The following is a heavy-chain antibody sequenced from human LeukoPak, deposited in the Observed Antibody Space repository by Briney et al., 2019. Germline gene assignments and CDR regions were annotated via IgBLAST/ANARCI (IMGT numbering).Heavy chain of an antibody. J-gene: IGHJ3*02. CDR2: ISSSSSYI. CDR1: GFTFSSYS. CDR3: AKTRADAFDI. V-gene: IGHV3-21*01. Sequence: GGSLRLSCAASGFTFSSYSMNWVRQAPGKGLEWVSSISSSSSYIYYADSVKGRFTISGDNAKNSLYLQMNSLRAEDTAVYYCAKTRADAFDIWGQGTMVTVSS.